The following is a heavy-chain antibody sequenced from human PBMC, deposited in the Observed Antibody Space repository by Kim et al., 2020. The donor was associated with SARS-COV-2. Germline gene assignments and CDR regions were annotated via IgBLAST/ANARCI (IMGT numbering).Heavy chain of an antibody. V-gene: IGHV4-4*06. J-gene: IGHJ4*02. CDR3: ARDRWGGYGNFDY. D-gene: IGHD3-16*01. Sequence: NYNPSLKSRVTLSLDTSYNQFSLSLSSVTAADTAVYYCARDRWGGYGNFDYWGQGTLVTVSS.